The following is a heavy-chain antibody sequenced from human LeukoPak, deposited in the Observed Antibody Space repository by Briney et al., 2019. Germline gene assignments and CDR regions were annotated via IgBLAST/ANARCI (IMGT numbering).Heavy chain of an antibody. J-gene: IGHJ4*02. V-gene: IGHV1-69*04. CDR1: GGTFSSYA. CDR2: IIPILGIA. Sequence: SVKVSCKASGGTFSSYAISWVRQAPGQGLEWMGRIIPILGIANYAQKFQGRVTITADKSTSTAYMELSSLRSEDTAVYYCARGITDFWTGYYFFDYWGQGTLVTVSS. D-gene: IGHD3/OR15-3a*01. CDR3: ARGITDFWTGYYFFDY.